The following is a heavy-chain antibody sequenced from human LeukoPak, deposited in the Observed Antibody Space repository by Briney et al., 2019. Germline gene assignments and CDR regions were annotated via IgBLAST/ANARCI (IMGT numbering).Heavy chain of an antibody. CDR1: GGSISSSSIY. CDR2: IFYSGST. V-gene: IGHV4-39*07. CDR3: ARKNDLDI. J-gene: IGHJ3*02. D-gene: IGHD2/OR15-2a*01. Sequence: SETLSLTCTVSGGSISSSSIYWGWIRQPPGKGLEWIGNIFYSGSTYYNPSLKSRVTISVDMSTSQFSLRLTSVTAADTAEYYCARKNDLDIWGQGTLVTVSS.